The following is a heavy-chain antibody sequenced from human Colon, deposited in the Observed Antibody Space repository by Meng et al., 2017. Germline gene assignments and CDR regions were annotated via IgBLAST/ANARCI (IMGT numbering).Heavy chain of an antibody. V-gene: IGHV6-1*01. CDR1: GDSVSSNSAA. D-gene: IGHD3-10*02. Sequence: QVQLQQSGPGLGKPSQTLSLTCAIAGDSVSSNSAAWNWIRQSPSRGLEWLGRTYYRSKYYNDYALSVKSRITINPDTSKNQFSLQLNSVTPEDTAIYYCARDWGDVRGGFDFWGQGTLVTVSS. CDR2: TYYRSKYYN. J-gene: IGHJ4*02. CDR3: ARDWGDVRGGFDF.